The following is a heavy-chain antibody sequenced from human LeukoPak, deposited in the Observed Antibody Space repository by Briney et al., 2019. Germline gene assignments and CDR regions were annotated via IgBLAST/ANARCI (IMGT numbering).Heavy chain of an antibody. J-gene: IGHJ4*02. D-gene: IGHD1-14*01. V-gene: IGHV3-30*04. Sequence: GRSLRLSCAASGFTFSSYAMHWVRQAPGKGLEWVAVISYDGSNKYYADSVEGRFTISRDNSKNTLYLQMNSLRAEDTAVYYCARAGGGLDYWGQGTLVTVSS. CDR3: ARAGGGLDY. CDR1: GFTFSSYA. CDR2: ISYDGSNK.